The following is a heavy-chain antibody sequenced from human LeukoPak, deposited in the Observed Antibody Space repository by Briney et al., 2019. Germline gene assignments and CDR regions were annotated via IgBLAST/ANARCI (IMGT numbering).Heavy chain of an antibody. J-gene: IGHJ6*02. Sequence: SETLSLTCAVYGGSFSGYYWSWIRQPPGKGLEWIGEINHSGSTNYNPSLKSRVTIPVDTSKNQFSLKLSSVTAADTAVYYCARGFSLTSWQYYYGMDVWGQGTTVTVSS. CDR1: GGSFSGYY. CDR3: ARGFSLTSWQYYYGMDV. D-gene: IGHD2-2*01. CDR2: INHSGST. V-gene: IGHV4-34*01.